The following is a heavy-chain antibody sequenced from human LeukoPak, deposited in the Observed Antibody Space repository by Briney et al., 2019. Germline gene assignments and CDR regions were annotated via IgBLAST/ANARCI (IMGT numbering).Heavy chain of an antibody. CDR3: AREEGYCSTTSCSAPFDY. J-gene: IGHJ4*02. Sequence: GASVKVSCKASGYTFTGYYMHWVRQAPGQGLEWMGWINPNSGGANYAQKFQGRVTMTRDTSISTAYMELSSPRSDDTAVYYCAREEGYCSTTSCSAPFDYWGQGALVTVSS. CDR2: INPNSGGA. V-gene: IGHV1-2*02. CDR1: GYTFTGYY. D-gene: IGHD2-2*01.